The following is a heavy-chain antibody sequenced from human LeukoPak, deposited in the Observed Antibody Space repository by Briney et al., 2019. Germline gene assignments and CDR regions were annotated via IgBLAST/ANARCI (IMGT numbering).Heavy chain of an antibody. CDR2: LRSDGTDH. V-gene: IGHV3-30*02. CDR3: GKHDSSSYY. J-gene: IGHJ4*02. CDR1: GFIFSTYG. D-gene: IGHD3-22*01. Sequence: GGSLRLSRAASGFIFSTYGMHWVRQAPGKGLEWVAFLRSDGTDHHYADSVQGRFTISRDNSKSTLFLQMNSLRAEDTAVYYCGKHDSSSYYWGQGTLVTVSS.